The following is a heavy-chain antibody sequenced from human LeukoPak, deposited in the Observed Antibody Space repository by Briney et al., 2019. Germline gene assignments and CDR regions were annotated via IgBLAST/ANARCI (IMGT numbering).Heavy chain of an antibody. V-gene: IGHV3-23*01. J-gene: IGHJ4*02. CDR2: ITGRGTST. D-gene: IGHD2-15*01. CDR1: GFSFSTYV. Sequence: GGSLRLSCAASGFSFSTYVMTWVRQPPGKGLEWVSSITGRGTSTYYADSVKGRFTISRDNSKNTVYLQVDGLRVEDTAVYYCARDKVVVAGFDYWGQGTLVAVSA. CDR3: ARDKVVVAGFDY.